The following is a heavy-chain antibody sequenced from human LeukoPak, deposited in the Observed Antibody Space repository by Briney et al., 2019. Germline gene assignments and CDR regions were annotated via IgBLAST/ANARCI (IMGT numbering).Heavy chain of an antibody. CDR1: GYTFARYY. D-gene: IGHD4-17*01. V-gene: IGHV1-69*13. J-gene: IGHJ6*02. CDR3: ARAFYGDYTVAIGYYYDGMDV. Sequence: SVKVSCKASGYTFARYYIHWVRQAPGQGLEWMGVIIPIFGTANYAQKFQGRVTITADESTSTAYMELSSLRSEDTAVYYCARAFYGDYTVAIGYYYDGMDVWGQGTTVTVSS. CDR2: IIPIFGTA.